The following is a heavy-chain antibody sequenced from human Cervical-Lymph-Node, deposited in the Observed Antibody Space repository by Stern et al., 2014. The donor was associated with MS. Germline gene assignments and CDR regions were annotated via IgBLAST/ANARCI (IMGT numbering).Heavy chain of an antibody. CDR3: ARVDYYGSGSYYGTSYYYGMDV. D-gene: IGHD3-10*01. Sequence: QVQLQESGPGLVKPSETLSLTCTVSGGSISSYYWSWIRQPPGKGLEWVGYIYYSGRTNYTPSLQSRGTISVDTSKNQFSLKLSSVTAADTAVYYCARVDYYGSGSYYGTSYYYGMDVWGQGTTVTVSS. CDR1: GGSISSYY. V-gene: IGHV4-59*01. CDR2: IYYSGRT. J-gene: IGHJ6*02.